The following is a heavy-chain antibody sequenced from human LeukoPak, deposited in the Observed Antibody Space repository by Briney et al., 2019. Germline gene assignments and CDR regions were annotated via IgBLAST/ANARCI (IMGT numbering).Heavy chain of an antibody. D-gene: IGHD6-19*01. CDR3: ARTISSGWVDY. J-gene: IGHJ4*02. CDR2: IYYSGSI. Sequence: SETLSLTCTVSGGSISSYYWSWIRQPPGKGLEWIGYIYYSGSINYNPSLKSRVTISVDTSKNQFSLKLSSVTAADTAVYYCARTISSGWVDYWGQGTLVTVSS. V-gene: IGHV4-59*01. CDR1: GGSISSYY.